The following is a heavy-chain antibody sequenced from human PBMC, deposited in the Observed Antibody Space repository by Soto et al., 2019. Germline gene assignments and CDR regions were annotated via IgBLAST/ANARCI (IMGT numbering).Heavy chain of an antibody. Sequence: ASVKVSCEASGYTFTSYYMHWVRQAPGQGLEWMGIINPSGGSTSYAQKFQGRVTMTRDTSTSTVYMELSSLRSEDTAVYYCARVRFSFLTGYPLSAPYYYYYGMDVWGQGTTVTVSS. CDR3: ARVRFSFLTGYPLSAPYYYYYGMDV. D-gene: IGHD3-9*01. V-gene: IGHV1-46*01. CDR1: GYTFTSYY. CDR2: INPSGGST. J-gene: IGHJ6*02.